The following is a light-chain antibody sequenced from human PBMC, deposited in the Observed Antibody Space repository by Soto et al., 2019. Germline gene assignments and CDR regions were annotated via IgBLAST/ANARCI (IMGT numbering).Light chain of an antibody. J-gene: IGLJ1*01. CDR1: ARDVGEYDD. V-gene: IGLV2-14*01. Sequence: QSVLTQPPSVSGSPGQSISISCTGTARDVGEYDDVSWYRQHPGKPPQLLIYGVTNRPSGVSNRFSGPKSGTTASLTISGLQAEDEADYYCSSYSIGSIYVFGSGTKVTVL. CDR2: GVT. CDR3: SSYSIGSIYV.